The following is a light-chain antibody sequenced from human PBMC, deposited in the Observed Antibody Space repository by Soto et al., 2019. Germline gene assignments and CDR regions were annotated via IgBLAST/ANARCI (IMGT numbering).Light chain of an antibody. Sequence: QYALTQPASVSGSPGQSITISCTGTSSDVGGYNYVSWYQHHPGKAPKLMIYDVSNRPSGVSNRFSGSKSGNTASLTISGLQAEDEADYYCSSYTSSSTPLFGGGTKLTVL. J-gene: IGLJ2*01. CDR2: DVS. V-gene: IGLV2-14*03. CDR1: SSDVGGYNY. CDR3: SSYTSSSTPL.